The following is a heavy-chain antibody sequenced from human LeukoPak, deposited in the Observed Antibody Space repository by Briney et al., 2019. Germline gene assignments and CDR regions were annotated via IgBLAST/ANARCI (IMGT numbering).Heavy chain of an antibody. Sequence: SETLSLTCSVSGYSISSGYYWGWVRQAPGKGLEWIGSIYHSGSTYYNPSLKSRVTISVDTSKNQFSLKLSSVTAADTAVYYCARDLKSSGSLAFDIWGQGTMVTVSS. CDR1: GYSISSGYY. CDR2: IYHSGST. D-gene: IGHD3-22*01. CDR3: ARDLKSSGSLAFDI. J-gene: IGHJ3*02. V-gene: IGHV4-38-2*02.